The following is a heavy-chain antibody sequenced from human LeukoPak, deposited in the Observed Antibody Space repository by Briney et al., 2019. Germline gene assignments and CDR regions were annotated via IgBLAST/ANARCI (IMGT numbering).Heavy chain of an antibody. CDR1: GGSISSYF. V-gene: IGHV4-59*01. D-gene: IGHD3-3*01. CDR2: IFYSGST. CDR3: ARGERSGYSYYFDY. Sequence: NPSETLSLTCTVSGGSISSYFWSWIRQPPGKGLEWVGYIFYSGSTNYNPSLKSRVTISVDTSKNQFSLKLTSVTAADTAVYYCARGERSGYSYYFDYWGQGTLVTVSS. J-gene: IGHJ4*02.